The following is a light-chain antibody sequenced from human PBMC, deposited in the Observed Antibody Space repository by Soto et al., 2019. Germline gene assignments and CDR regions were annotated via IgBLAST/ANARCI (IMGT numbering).Light chain of an antibody. CDR3: LLYYGGAFWV. CDR1: TGAVTSGNY. V-gene: IGLV7-43*01. Sequence: QAVVTQEPSLTVSPGGTVTLTCASSTGAVTSGNYPNWFQQKPGQPPRPLIYSATNKHSWTPARFSGSLLGGKAALTLSGVQPEDEAEYYCLLYYGGAFWVFGGGTQLTVL. J-gene: IGLJ3*02. CDR2: SAT.